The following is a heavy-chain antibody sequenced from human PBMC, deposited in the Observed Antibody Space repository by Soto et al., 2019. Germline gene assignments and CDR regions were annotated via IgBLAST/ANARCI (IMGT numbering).Heavy chain of an antibody. CDR2: IYYSGST. D-gene: IGHD3-16*02. J-gene: IGHJ3*02. Sequence: SETLSLTCTVSGGSISSSSYYWGWIRQPPGKGLEWIGSIYYSGSTYYNPSPKSRVTISVDTSKNQFSLKLSSVTAADTAVYYCARVTLGELSLVNAFDIWGQGTMVTVSS. CDR3: ARVTLGELSLVNAFDI. CDR1: GGSISSSSYY. V-gene: IGHV4-39*01.